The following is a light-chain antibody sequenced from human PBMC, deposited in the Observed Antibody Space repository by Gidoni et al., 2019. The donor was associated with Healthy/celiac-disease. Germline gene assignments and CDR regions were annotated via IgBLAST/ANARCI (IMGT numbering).Light chain of an antibody. J-gene: IGLJ2*01. CDR1: SSDVGGYNY. CDR2: EVS. V-gene: IGLV2-14*01. CDR3: SSYTSSSTPVV. Sequence: QSALTQPASVSGSPGQSIPISCTGTSSDVGGYNYVSWYQQHPGKAPKLMIYEVSNRPSGVSNLFSGSKSGNTASLTISVLQAEDEADYYCSSYTSSSTPVVFGGGTKLTVL.